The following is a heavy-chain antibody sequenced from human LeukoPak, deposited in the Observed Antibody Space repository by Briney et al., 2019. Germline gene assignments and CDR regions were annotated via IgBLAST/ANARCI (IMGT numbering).Heavy chain of an antibody. CDR1: GLPFSSYD. CDR2: ISGSGGST. D-gene: IGHD3-16*01. CDR3: AKALAPLPSLDLFDD. V-gene: IGHV3-23*01. J-gene: IGHJ4*02. Sequence: GGSLRLPCRVSGLPFSSYDIRWVRRARGGAVEWVSDISGSGGSTYYADSVKGRFTISRDNSKNTLYQQMNSLRAEDTAVYYCAKALAPLPSLDLFDDWGQGTLVTVSS.